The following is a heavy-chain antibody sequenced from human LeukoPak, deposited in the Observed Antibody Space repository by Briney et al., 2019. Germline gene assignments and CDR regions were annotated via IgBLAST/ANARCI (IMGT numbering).Heavy chain of an antibody. V-gene: IGHV3-15*01. Sequence: GGSLRLSCAASGFTFNNAWMSWVRQAPGKGLEWVGRIKSKTDGGTTDYGAPVKGRSTISRDDSKNTLYLQMNSLKTEDTAVYYCTTDHDFWSGPFDSWGQGSMVTVSS. J-gene: IGHJ4*02. D-gene: IGHD3-3*01. CDR2: IKSKTDGGTT. CDR1: GFTFNNAW. CDR3: TTDHDFWSGPFDS.